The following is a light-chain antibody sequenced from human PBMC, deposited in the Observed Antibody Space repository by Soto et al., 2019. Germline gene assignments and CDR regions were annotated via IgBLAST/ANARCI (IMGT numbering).Light chain of an antibody. V-gene: IGKV3D-15*01. Sequence: ETVMTQSPATLSVSPGERATLSCRASQSVRTKVAWYQQTPGQAPRLLIYGASSRATGIPARFSGSGSGTDFSLTINRLEPQDFAVYYCQQYNNWPQITFGKGTRLEIK. CDR3: QQYNNWPQIT. J-gene: IGKJ5*01. CDR2: GAS. CDR1: QSVRTK.